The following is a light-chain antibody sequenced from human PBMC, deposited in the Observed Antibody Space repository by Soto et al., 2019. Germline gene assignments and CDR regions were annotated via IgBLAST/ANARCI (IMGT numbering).Light chain of an antibody. J-gene: IGKJ1*01. V-gene: IGKV3-15*01. CDR1: QSVSSN. CDR3: QQDNNWPGT. CDR2: GAS. Sequence: EIVMTQSPATPSVSPGEIATLSRRASQSVSSNLAWYQQKPGQAPMLLIYGASTMATGIPARFSGSGSGTDFTLTLSSLQSEDFAVYACQQDNNWPGTFGQGTKVEIK.